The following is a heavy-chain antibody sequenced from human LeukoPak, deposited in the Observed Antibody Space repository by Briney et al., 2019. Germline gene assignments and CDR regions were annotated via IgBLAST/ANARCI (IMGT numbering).Heavy chain of an antibody. CDR2: ISSRGTTT. D-gene: IGHD1-26*01. V-gene: IGHV3-64*02. Sequence: GGSLRLSCAASGFTFSSYSMPWVRQAPGRGPEYVAAISSRGTTTHYGDSVQGRFIVSRDNSNYTLDLQMAGLRPDDSGMYFCARKGSGGWDDYWGRGTLVAVSS. CDR1: GFTFSSYS. CDR3: ARKGSGGWDDY. J-gene: IGHJ4*02.